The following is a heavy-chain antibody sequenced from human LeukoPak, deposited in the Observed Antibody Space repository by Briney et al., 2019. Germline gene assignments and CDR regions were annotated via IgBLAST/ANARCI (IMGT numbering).Heavy chain of an antibody. CDR1: GFTFSSYE. CDR2: ISSSGSTI. Sequence: GGSLRLSCAASGFTFSSYEMNWVRQAPGKGLEWVSYISSSGSTIYYADSVKGRFTISRDSAKNSLYLQMNSLRAEDTAVYYCARVYSSSSLDYWGQGTLVTVSS. V-gene: IGHV3-48*03. D-gene: IGHD6-6*01. CDR3: ARVYSSSSLDY. J-gene: IGHJ4*02.